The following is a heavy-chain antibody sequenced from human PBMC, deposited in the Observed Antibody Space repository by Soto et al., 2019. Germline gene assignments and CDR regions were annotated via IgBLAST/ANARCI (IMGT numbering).Heavy chain of an antibody. CDR3: ARGRQAYCGGDCYSGAFDI. Sequence: TSETLSLTCTVSGGSISSGGYYWSWIRQHPGKGLEWIGYIYYSGSTYYNPSLKSRVTISVDTSKNQFSLKLSSVTAADTAVYYCARGRQAYCGGDCYSGAFDIWGQGTMVTVSS. CDR1: GGSISSGGYY. V-gene: IGHV4-31*03. D-gene: IGHD2-21*02. CDR2: IYYSGST. J-gene: IGHJ3*02.